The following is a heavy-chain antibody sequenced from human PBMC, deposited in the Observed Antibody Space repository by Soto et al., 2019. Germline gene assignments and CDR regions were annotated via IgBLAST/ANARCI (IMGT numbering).Heavy chain of an antibody. D-gene: IGHD3-22*01. CDR2: ISWNSGTQ. CDR1: GFTFDDYA. Sequence: PGGSLRLSCAASGFTFDDYAMHWVRQAPGKGLEWVSGISWNSGTQGYGDSVKGRFTIFRDNAKNSLYLQMNSLRPEDTAFYYCAKDNGGYYDSSGNFEYWGQGTLVTVSS. CDR3: AKDNGGYYDSSGNFEY. V-gene: IGHV3-9*01. J-gene: IGHJ4*02.